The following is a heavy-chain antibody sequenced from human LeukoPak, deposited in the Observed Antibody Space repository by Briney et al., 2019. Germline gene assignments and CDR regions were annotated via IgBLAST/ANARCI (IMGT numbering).Heavy chain of an antibody. CDR3: AREVAIGRAAMEGLLH. CDR2: INTNTGNP. J-gene: IGHJ4*02. Sequence: ASVKVSCKAFGYTFTSNYMHWVRQAPGQGLEWMGWINTNTGNPAYAQGFTGRFVFSLDTSVSTAYLQISSLKADDTAVYYCAREVAIGRAAMEGLLHWGQGTLVTVSS. D-gene: IGHD5-18*01. V-gene: IGHV7-4-1*02. CDR1: GYTFTSNY.